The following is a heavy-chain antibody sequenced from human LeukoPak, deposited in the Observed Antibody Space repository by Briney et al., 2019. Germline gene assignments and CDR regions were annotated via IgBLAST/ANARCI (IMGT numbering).Heavy chain of an antibody. CDR1: GFTFSSYG. CDR2: ISYDGSNK. V-gene: IGHV3-30*18. CDR3: AKGYHGMDV. D-gene: IGHD1-14*01. J-gene: IGHJ6*02. Sequence: GGSLRLSCAASGFTFSSYGMHWVRQAPGKGLEWVAVISYDGSNKYYADSVKGRFTISRDNSKNTLYLQMNSLRAEDTAVYYCAKGYHGMDVWGQGTTVTVSS.